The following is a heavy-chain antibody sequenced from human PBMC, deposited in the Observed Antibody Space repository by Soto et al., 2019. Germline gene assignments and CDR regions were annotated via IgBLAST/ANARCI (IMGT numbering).Heavy chain of an antibody. CDR2: IYHSGST. CDR3: ARVVSHSSSFDY. Sequence: SETLSLTCAVSGGSISSGGYSWSWIRQPPGKGLEWIGYIYHSGSTYYNPSLKSRVTISVDRSKNQFSLKLSSVTAADTAVYYCARVVSHSSSFDYWGQGTLVTAPQ. V-gene: IGHV4-30-2*01. J-gene: IGHJ4*02. CDR1: GGSISSGGYS. D-gene: IGHD6-13*01.